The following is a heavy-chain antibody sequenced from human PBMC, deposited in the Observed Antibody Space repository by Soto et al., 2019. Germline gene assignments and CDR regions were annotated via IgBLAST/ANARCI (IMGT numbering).Heavy chain of an antibody. CDR1: GYTFTSYG. CDR3: ARAKIVVVAARLLDY. J-gene: IGHJ4*02. Sequence: ASVKVSCKASGYTFTSYGISWVRQAPGQGLEWMGWISAYNGNTNYAQKLQGRVTMTTDTSTSTAYMELRSLRSDDTAVYYCARAKIVVVAARLLDYWGQGTLVTVSS. CDR2: ISAYNGNT. V-gene: IGHV1-18*01. D-gene: IGHD2-15*01.